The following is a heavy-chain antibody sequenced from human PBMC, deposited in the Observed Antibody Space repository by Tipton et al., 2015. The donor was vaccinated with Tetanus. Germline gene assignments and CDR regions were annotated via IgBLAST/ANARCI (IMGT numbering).Heavy chain of an antibody. D-gene: IGHD2-8*02. J-gene: IGHJ5*02. CDR1: GGSISSDAHY. Sequence: TLSLTCTVSGGSISSDAHYWSWIRQAPGKGLEWLGYISHSGTTNYNPSLMSRVTISIDRSKNQLSLKLTSVTAADTAVYYCARATSTGPAYNWFDPWGQGTLVTVSS. CDR3: ARATSTGPAYNWFDP. V-gene: IGHV4-30-2*01. CDR2: ISHSGTT.